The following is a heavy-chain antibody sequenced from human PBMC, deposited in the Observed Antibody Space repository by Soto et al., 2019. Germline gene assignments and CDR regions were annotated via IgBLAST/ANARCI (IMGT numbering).Heavy chain of an antibody. CDR1: GESFSGYY. J-gene: IGHJ4*02. CDR2: INHSGST. V-gene: IGHV4-34*01. D-gene: IGHD6-13*01. CDR3: ARSYGSSWYMTFDY. Sequence: ETLSLTCAVYGESFSGYYWSWIRQPPGKGLEWIGEINHSGSTNYNPSLKSRVTISVDTSKNQFSLKLSSVTAADTAVYYCARSYGSSWYMTFDYWGQGTLVTVSS.